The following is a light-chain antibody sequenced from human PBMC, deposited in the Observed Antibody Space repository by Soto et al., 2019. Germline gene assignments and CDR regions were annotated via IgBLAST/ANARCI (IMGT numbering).Light chain of an antibody. Sequence: EIVMTQSPATLSVSPGERATLSCRASQSVSSNLAWYQQKPGQAPRLLIYGASTRATGIPARSSGSGSVTEFTLTNSSLQSEDFAVYYCQQYNTGPTFGQGTKLEIK. CDR1: QSVSSN. J-gene: IGKJ2*01. CDR2: GAS. CDR3: QQYNTGPT. V-gene: IGKV3D-15*01.